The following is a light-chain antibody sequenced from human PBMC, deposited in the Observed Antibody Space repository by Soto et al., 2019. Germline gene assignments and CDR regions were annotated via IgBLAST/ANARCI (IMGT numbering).Light chain of an antibody. V-gene: IGKV3-15*01. CDR1: QSISNS. J-gene: IGKJ2*01. Sequence: EIVMTQSPATLSVSPGERATLSCRASQSISNSLAWYQQKPGQAPSLLIYGAPTRATGIPARFSGSGSGTEFTLTISSLQSEDSAVYYCQQYNNWPPRTFGQGTKLEIK. CDR3: QQYNNWPPRT. CDR2: GAP.